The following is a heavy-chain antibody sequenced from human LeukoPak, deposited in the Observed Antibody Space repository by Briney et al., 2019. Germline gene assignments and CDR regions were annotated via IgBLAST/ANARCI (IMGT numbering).Heavy chain of an antibody. D-gene: IGHD3-3*01. Sequence: GGSLRLSCAVSRFTFSSYGMHWVRQAPGKGLEWVAFIRFDGSNKYYADSVKGRFTISRDNSKNTLYLQMNSLRAEDTAVYYCEKDPYYCWSGSSDRVFDYWGQGTLVTVSS. CDR1: RFTFSSYG. J-gene: IGHJ4*02. CDR3: EKDPYYCWSGSSDRVFDY. CDR2: IRFDGSNK. V-gene: IGHV3-30*02.